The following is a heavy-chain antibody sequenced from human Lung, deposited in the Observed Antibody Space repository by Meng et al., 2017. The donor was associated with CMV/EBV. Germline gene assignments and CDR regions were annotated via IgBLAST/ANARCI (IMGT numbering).Heavy chain of an antibody. CDR2: IYWDDDK. Sequence: QITLKESGPTLVKPTQTLTLTCTFSWFSLSTSEVGVGWIRQPPGKALEWLAVIYWDDDKRYSPSLKSRLTITKDTSKNQVVLTLTNMDPVDTATYYCALFTGSWFDPWGQGTLVTVSS. D-gene: IGHD1-14*01. V-gene: IGHV2-5*02. J-gene: IGHJ5*02. CDR1: WFSLSTSEVG. CDR3: ALFTGSWFDP.